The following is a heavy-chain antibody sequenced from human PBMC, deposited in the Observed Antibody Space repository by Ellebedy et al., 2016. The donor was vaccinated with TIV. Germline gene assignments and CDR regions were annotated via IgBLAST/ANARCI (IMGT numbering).Heavy chain of an antibody. CDR1: GFTFSSFS. J-gene: IGHJ4*02. Sequence: PGGSLRLSCTASGFTFSSFSMNWVRQAPGKGLEWLSYIGTTTGSISYADSAKGRFTISRDDAKNSLYLHMNSLKAEDTAVYYCVRTGRPWFDYWGQGTLVTVSS. V-gene: IGHV3-48*04. D-gene: IGHD2-8*02. CDR2: IGTTTGSI. CDR3: VRTGRPWFDY.